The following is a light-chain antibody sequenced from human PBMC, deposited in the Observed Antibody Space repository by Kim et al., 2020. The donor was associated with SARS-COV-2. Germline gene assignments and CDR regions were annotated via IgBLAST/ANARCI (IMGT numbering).Light chain of an antibody. CDR2: DAS. J-gene: IGKJ4*01. Sequence: EIVLTQSPATLSLSPGDRATLSCRASQSVNHFLAWYQHRPGQAPRLLIYDASDRATGIPARFSGSGSGTDFTLTISSLEPEDFAVYYCQQRSNWPLTFGGGTKVDIK. CDR1: QSVNHF. CDR3: QQRSNWPLT. V-gene: IGKV3-11*01.